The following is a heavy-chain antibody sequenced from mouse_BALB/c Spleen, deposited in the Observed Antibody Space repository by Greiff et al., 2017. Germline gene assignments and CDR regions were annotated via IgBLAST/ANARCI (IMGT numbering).Heavy chain of an antibody. J-gene: IGHJ3*01. Sequence: EVQVVESGGDLVKPGGSLKLSCAASGFTFSSYGMSWVRQTPDKRLEWVATISSGGSYTYYPDSVKGRFTISRDNAKNTLYLQMSSLKSEDTAMYYCARRSYYRYDEDPSWFAYWGQGTLVTVSA. CDR1: GFTFSSYG. CDR2: ISSGGSYT. CDR3: ARRSYYRYDEDPSWFAY. V-gene: IGHV5-6*01. D-gene: IGHD2-14*01.